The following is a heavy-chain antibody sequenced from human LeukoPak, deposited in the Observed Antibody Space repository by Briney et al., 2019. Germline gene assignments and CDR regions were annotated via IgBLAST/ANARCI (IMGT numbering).Heavy chain of an antibody. J-gene: IGHJ6*03. CDR3: ARDFGPYYQLPYFYYYYYYMDV. CDR2: IIPIFGTA. Sequence: ASVKVSCKASGGTFSSYAISWVRQAPGQGLEWMGGIIPIFGTANYAQKFQGRVTITTDESTSTAYMGLSSLRSEDTAVYYCARDFGPYYQLPYFYYYYYYMDVWGKGTTVTVSS. V-gene: IGHV1-69*05. CDR1: GGTFSSYA. D-gene: IGHD2-2*01.